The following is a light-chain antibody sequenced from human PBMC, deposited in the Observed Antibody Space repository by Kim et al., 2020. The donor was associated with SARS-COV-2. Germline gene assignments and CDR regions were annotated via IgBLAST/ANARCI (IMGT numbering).Light chain of an antibody. CDR3: NSRDSSGDHLL. J-gene: IGLJ3*02. V-gene: IGLV3-19*01. Sequence: ALGQTVRITCQGDSLRSYYATWYQQKPGQAPVVVIYGKNNLPSGIPDRFSGSSSGNTASLTITGAQAEDEADYYCNSRDSSGDHLLFGGGTQLTVL. CDR1: SLRSYY. CDR2: GKN.